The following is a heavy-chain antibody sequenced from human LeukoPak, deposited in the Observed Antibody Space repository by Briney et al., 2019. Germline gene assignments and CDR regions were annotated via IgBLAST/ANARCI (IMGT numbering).Heavy chain of an antibody. CDR3: ARDRSYGLDV. CDR1: GFTFSDYW. Sequence: PGGAVRLSCAASGFTFSDYWMHWVRQAPGKGLVWVSLVKSDGSSTSHADSVKGRFTISRDNAKNTLYLQMNSLRAEDTAVYYCARDRSYGLDVWGQGTTVTVS. J-gene: IGHJ6*02. CDR2: VKSDGSST. V-gene: IGHV3-74*01.